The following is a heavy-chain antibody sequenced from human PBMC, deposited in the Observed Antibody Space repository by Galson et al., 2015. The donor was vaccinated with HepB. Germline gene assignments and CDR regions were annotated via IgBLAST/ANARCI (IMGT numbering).Heavy chain of an antibody. V-gene: IGHV3-21*01. CDR3: ARGWEQYFDY. D-gene: IGHD1-26*01. J-gene: IGHJ4*02. Sequence: SLRLSCAASGFTFSSYNINWVRQAPGKGLEWVSSISSSGYYIYYADSVKGRFTISRDNAKNSLYLQTNRLRAEDTAVYYCARGWEQYFDYWGQGTLVTVSS. CDR1: GFTFSSYN. CDR2: ISSSGYYI.